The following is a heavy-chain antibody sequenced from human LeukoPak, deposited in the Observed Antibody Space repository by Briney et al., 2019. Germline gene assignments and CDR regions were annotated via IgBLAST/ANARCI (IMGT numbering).Heavy chain of an antibody. D-gene: IGHD3-22*01. CDR2: IYYSGST. J-gene: IGHJ4*02. CDR3: AIDGGDYDSSGYYLY. Sequence: SETLSLTCTVSGGSISSHYWSWIRQPPGKGLEWIGYIYYSGSTNYNPSLKSRVTISVDTSKNQFSLKLSSVTAADTAVYYCAIDGGDYDSSGYYLYWGQGTLVTVSS. V-gene: IGHV4-59*11. CDR1: GGSISSHY.